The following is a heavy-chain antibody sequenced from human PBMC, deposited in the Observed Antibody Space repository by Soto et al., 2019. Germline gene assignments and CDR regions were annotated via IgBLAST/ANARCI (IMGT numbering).Heavy chain of an antibody. J-gene: IGHJ4*02. D-gene: IGHD3-3*01. CDR3: ERDLSSDYFDY. Sequence: SETLSLTCTVSGGSISSGGYYWSWIRQHPGKGLEWIGYIYYSGSTYYNPSLKSRVTISVDTSKNQFSLKLSSVTAADTAVYYCERDLSSDYFDYWGQGTLVTVSS. V-gene: IGHV4-31*03. CDR2: IYYSGST. CDR1: GGSISSGGYY.